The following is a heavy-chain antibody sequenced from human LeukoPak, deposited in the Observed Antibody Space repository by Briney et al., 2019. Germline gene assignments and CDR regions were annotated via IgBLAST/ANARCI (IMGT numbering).Heavy chain of an antibody. CDR2: IKPNSGDT. D-gene: IGHD3-10*01. Sequence: ASVKVSCKASGYTFTSYAMHWVRQAPGQRLEWMGWIKPNSGDTRSAQKFQGRVTMTRDTSISTAYMELSSLRYDDTAVYYCATNILVRDIINWFDRWGQGTLVTVSS. CDR3: ATNILVRDIINWFDR. CDR1: GYTFTSYA. J-gene: IGHJ5*02. V-gene: IGHV1-2*02.